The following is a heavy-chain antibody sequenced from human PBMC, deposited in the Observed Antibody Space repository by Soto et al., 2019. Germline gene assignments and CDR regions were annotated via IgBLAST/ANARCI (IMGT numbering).Heavy chain of an antibody. CDR3: TTYNLYSNYAFDY. J-gene: IGHJ4*02. D-gene: IGHD4-4*01. Sequence: GGSLRLSCAASGFTFSNAWMSWVRQAPGKGLEWVGRIKSKTDGGTTDYAAPVKGRFTISRDDSKNTLYLQMNSLKTEDTAVYYCTTYNLYSNYAFDYWGQGTLVTVSS. CDR1: GFTFSNAW. CDR2: IKSKTDGGTT. V-gene: IGHV3-15*01.